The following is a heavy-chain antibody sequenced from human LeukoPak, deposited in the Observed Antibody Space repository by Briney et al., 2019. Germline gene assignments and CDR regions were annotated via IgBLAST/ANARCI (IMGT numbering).Heavy chain of an antibody. Sequence: SETLSLTCTVSGGSISSGGYYWNWIRQHPGKGLEWIGYIYYSGSTYYNPSLRSRLTISVDTSKNQSSLKLSSVTAADTAVYYCARDNRDDYYDSSGFFGAFDIWGQGTMVTVSS. CDR1: GGSISSGGYY. V-gene: IGHV4-31*03. CDR2: IYYSGST. J-gene: IGHJ3*02. CDR3: ARDNRDDYYDSSGFFGAFDI. D-gene: IGHD3-22*01.